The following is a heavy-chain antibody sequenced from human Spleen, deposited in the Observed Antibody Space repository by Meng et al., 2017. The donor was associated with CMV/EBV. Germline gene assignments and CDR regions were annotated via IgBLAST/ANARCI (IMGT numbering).Heavy chain of an antibody. V-gene: IGHV4-61*08. Sequence: SVSGGGYYRSWVRQPPGKGLEWIGYIYYSGTNKYNTTLKSRISISEDMSKNQFSLKLTSVTTSDTAVYYCAREIVGRTTCPEYYFDRWGQGTLVTVSS. CDR2: IYYSGTN. D-gene: IGHD1-26*01. CDR1: SVSGGGYY. CDR3: AREIVGRTTCPEYYFDR. J-gene: IGHJ4*02.